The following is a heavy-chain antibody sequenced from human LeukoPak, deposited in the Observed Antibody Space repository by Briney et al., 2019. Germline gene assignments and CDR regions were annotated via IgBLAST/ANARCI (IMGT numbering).Heavy chain of an antibody. CDR1: GYTFTGYY. Sequence: GASVKVSCKASGYTFTGYYMHWVRQAPGQGLEWMGRINPNSGGTNYAQKFQGRVTMTRDTSISTAYMELSRLRSDDTAVYYCASDKQLVRRPGPIAYWGQGTLVTVSS. CDR3: ASDKQLVRRPGPIAY. V-gene: IGHV1-2*06. D-gene: IGHD6-6*01. J-gene: IGHJ4*02. CDR2: INPNSGGT.